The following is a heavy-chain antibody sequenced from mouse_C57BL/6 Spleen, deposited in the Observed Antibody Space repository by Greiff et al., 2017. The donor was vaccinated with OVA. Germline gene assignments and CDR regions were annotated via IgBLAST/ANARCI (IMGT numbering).Heavy chain of an antibody. V-gene: IGHV5-17*01. CDR1: GFTFSDYG. J-gene: IGHJ2*01. CDR3: SRPPLDY. CDR2: ISSGSSTI. Sequence: EVKLMESGGGLVKPGGSLKLSCAASGFTFSDYGMHWVLQASEKGLEWVAYISSGSSTIYYADTVKGRFTISRDNSKNTLFLQMTSLRSEDTAMYYCSRPPLDYWGQGTTLTVSS.